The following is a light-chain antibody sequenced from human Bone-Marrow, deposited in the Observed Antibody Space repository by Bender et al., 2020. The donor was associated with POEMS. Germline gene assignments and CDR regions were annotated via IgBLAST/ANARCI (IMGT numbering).Light chain of an antibody. J-gene: IGLJ2*01. CDR1: SGDVGGYNY. V-gene: IGLV2-14*01. Sequence: QSALTQPASVSGSPGQSVTISCTGTSGDVGGYNYVSWYQQYPGKAPKLIIYEGNKRPSDISSRFSASKSGNTASLTVSGLQAEDEADYYCCSYVHTYVQFGGGTKVTVL. CDR3: CSYVHTYVQ. CDR2: EGN.